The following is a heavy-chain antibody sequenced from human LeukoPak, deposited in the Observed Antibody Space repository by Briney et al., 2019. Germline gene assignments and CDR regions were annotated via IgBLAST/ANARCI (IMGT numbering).Heavy chain of an antibody. CDR3: ARSNIAVRRGDNWFDP. J-gene: IGHJ5*02. Sequence: ASVKVSCKASAYTFTNSFIHWVRQAPGQGLEWMGWIGPNSGGTNYAQKFQGRVTMTRDTSISTAYMELSRLISDDTAVYYCARSNIAVRRGDNWFDPWGQGTLVTVSS. CDR1: AYTFTNSF. D-gene: IGHD6-6*01. V-gene: IGHV1-2*02. CDR2: IGPNSGGT.